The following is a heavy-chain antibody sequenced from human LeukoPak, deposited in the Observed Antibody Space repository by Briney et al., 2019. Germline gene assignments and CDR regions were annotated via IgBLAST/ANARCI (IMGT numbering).Heavy chain of an antibody. CDR1: AFSVSSNC. V-gene: IGHV3-53*01. CDR2: IYSDDTS. D-gene: IGHD3-10*01. CDR3: ARERIYFGSGGDLRDARLFYYYGMDV. J-gene: IGHJ6*02. Sequence: GGSLRLSCVASAFSVSSNCMTWVRQAPGGGLEWVSVIYSDDTSYYSGSVKGRFTIPRDSSKNTLYLQMNHLRAEDTAVYYCARERIYFGSGGDLRDARLFYYYGMDVWGQGTTVTVSS.